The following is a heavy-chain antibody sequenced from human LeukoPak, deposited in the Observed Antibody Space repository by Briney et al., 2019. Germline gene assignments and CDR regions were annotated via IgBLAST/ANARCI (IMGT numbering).Heavy chain of an antibody. V-gene: IGHV3-21*01. Sequence: GGSLRLSCAASGFTFSSYSMNWVRQAPGKGLEWVSSISRSSSYIYYADSVKGRFTISRDNAKNSLYLQMNSLRAEDTAVYYCARDYRRATPYYFDYWGQGTLVTVSS. CDR1: GFTFSSYS. J-gene: IGHJ4*02. CDR3: ARDYRRATPYYFDY. D-gene: IGHD1-26*01. CDR2: ISRSSSYI.